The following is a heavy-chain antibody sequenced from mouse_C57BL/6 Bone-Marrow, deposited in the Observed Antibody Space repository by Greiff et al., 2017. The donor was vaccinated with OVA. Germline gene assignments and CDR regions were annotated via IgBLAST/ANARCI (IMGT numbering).Heavy chain of an antibody. Sequence: QVQLQQPGTELVKPGASVKLSCKASGYTFTSYWMHWVKQRPGQGLEWIGNINPSNGGTNYNEKFKSKATLTVDKSSSTAYMQLSSLTSEDSAVYYCAREAIYDGNSRVYFDYWGQGTTLTVSS. J-gene: IGHJ2*01. CDR1: GYTFTSYW. D-gene: IGHD2-3*01. V-gene: IGHV1-53*01. CDR3: AREAIYDGNSRVYFDY. CDR2: INPSNGGT.